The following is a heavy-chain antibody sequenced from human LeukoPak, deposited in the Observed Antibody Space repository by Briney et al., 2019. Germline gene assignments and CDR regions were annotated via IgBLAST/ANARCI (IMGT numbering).Heavy chain of an antibody. J-gene: IGHJ6*03. CDR3: AKDMQITMVRELLLGPGEGMDV. CDR1: ISSFSAST. D-gene: IGHD3-10*01. CDR2: ISSSSSYI. V-gene: IGHV3-21*01. Sequence: GGSLRLSCAASISSFSASTMIWVRQAPGKGLEWVSSISSSSSYIYYTDSVKGRFTISRDNSKNTLYLQMNSLRAEDTAVYYCAKDMQITMVRELLLGPGEGMDVWGKGTTVTVSS.